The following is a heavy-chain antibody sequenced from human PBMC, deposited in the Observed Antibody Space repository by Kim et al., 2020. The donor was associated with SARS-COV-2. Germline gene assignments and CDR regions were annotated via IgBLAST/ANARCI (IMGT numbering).Heavy chain of an antibody. V-gene: IGHV4-34*01. CDR3: ARGAPLYEAENYDTGGHEGERVDY. Sequence: SETLSLTCAVYGGSFSGYYWSWIRQPPGKGLEWIGEINHSGSTNYNPSLKSRVTISVDTSKNQFSLKLSSVTAADTAVYYCARGAPLYEAENYDTGGHEGERVDYWGQGTLVTVSS. J-gene: IGHJ4*02. CDR1: GGSFSGYY. CDR2: INHSGST. D-gene: IGHD3-9*01.